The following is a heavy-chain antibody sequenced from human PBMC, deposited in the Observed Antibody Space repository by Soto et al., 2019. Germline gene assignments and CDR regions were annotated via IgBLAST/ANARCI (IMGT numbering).Heavy chain of an antibody. Sequence: QITLKESGPTLVKPTQTLTLTCTFSGFSLSTSGVGVGWIRQPPGKALEWLALIYWDDDKRYSPSLKSRLTIIKXXSKNQVVLTMNNMDPVDTATYYCAHSGETHDAFDIWGQGTMVTVSS. CDR1: GFSLSTSGVG. V-gene: IGHV2-5*02. D-gene: IGHD2-21*01. CDR3: AHSGETHDAFDI. CDR2: IYWDDDK. J-gene: IGHJ3*02.